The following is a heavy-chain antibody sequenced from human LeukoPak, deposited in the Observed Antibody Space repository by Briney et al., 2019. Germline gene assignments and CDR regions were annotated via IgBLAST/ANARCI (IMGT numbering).Heavy chain of an antibody. CDR3: ARGGAARLHFQN. D-gene: IGHD6-6*01. CDR2: IYHSGST. CDR1: GGSISTYY. V-gene: IGHV4-59*01. Sequence: SGTLSLTCTISGGSISTYYWNWIRQPPGKGLEWIGYIYHSGSTNYNPSLQSRVTISVDTSKNQFSLNLNSVTAADTAVYYCARGGAARLHFQNWGQGTLVTVSS. J-gene: IGHJ1*01.